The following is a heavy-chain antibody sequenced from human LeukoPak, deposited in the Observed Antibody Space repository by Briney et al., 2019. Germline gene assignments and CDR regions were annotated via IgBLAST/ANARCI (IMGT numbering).Heavy chain of an antibody. J-gene: IGHJ4*02. Sequence: GGSLRLSCAASGFTFSSYGMPWVRQAPGKGLEWVAVISYDGSNKYYADSVKGRFTISRDNSKNTLYLQMNSLRAEDTAVYYCVGSYPYYFDYWGQGTLVTVSS. V-gene: IGHV3-30*03. CDR1: GFTFSSYG. CDR2: ISYDGSNK. D-gene: IGHD3-16*01. CDR3: VGSYPYYFDY.